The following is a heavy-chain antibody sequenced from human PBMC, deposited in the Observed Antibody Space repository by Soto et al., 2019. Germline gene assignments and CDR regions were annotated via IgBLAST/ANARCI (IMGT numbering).Heavy chain of an antibody. J-gene: IGHJ6*02. Sequence: ETLSLTCTVSGGSISSYYWSWIRQPPGKGLEWIGYIYYSGSTNYNPSLKSRVTISVDTSKNQFSLKLSSVTAADTAVYYCARSLFDIAAAGRYYYYGMDVWGQGTTVTVSS. CDR3: ARSLFDIAAAGRYYYYGMDV. CDR2: IYYSGST. D-gene: IGHD6-13*01. V-gene: IGHV4-59*01. CDR1: GGSISSYY.